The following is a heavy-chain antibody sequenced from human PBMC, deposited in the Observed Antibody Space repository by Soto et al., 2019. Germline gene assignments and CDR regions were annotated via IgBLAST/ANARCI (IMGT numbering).Heavy chain of an antibody. CDR1: GFTFSSYG. D-gene: IGHD5-12*01. Sequence: GGSLRLSCAASGFTFSSYGMHWVRQAPGKGLEWVAVIWYDGSNKYYADYVKGRFTISRDNSKNTQYLQMNSLRDEDTAVYYCAKISGNDYYYYYYMDVWGKGTTVTVSS. V-gene: IGHV3-33*06. CDR2: IWYDGSNK. J-gene: IGHJ6*03. CDR3: AKISGNDYYYYYYMDV.